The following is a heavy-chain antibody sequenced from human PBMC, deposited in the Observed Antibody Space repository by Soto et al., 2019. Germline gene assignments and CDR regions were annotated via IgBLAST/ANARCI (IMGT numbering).Heavy chain of an antibody. V-gene: IGHV1-18*04. J-gene: IGHJ4*01. Sequence: VASVKVSCKASGYTFTSYGISWVRQAPGQGLEWMVWISAYNGNTNYAQKLQGRVTMNTDTSTSTAYMELKSLIPDETAVYYSARDRRTVIAAAGTLVYWG. CDR2: ISAYNGNT. D-gene: IGHD6-13*01. CDR1: GYTFTSYG. CDR3: ARDRRTVIAAAGTLVY.